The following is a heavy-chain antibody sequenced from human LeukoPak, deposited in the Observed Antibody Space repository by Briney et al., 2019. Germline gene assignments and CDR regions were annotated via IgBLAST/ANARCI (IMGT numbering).Heavy chain of an antibody. D-gene: IGHD3-10*01. V-gene: IGHV6-1*01. CDR1: GDSLSSNSAA. Sequence: SQTLSLTCALSGDSLSSNSAAWDWVRQSPSRGLEWLGRTYYRSKWYNDYAVSVKSRITINPDTSKNQFSLQLNSVTPEDTAVYYCARRAVRGVIGFDPWGQGTLVTVSS. J-gene: IGHJ5*02. CDR2: TYYRSKWYN. CDR3: ARRAVRGVIGFDP.